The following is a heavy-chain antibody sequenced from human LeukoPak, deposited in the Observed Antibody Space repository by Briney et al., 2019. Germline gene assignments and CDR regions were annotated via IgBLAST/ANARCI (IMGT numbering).Heavy chain of an antibody. CDR3: ATGSSGWSK. J-gene: IGHJ4*02. CDR2: ISGSGGST. D-gene: IGHD6-19*01. Sequence: PGGSLRLSCAASGFTFSSYAMSWVRQAPGKWLEWVSAISGSGGSTYYAGSVKGRFTISRDNSKNTLYLQMNSLRAEDTAVYDCATGSSGWSKWGQGTLVTVSS. CDR1: GFTFSSYA. V-gene: IGHV3-23*01.